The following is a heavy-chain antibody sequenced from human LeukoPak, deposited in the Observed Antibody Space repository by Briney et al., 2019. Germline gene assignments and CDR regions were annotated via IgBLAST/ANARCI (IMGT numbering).Heavy chain of an antibody. Sequence: GGSLRLSCAASGFTVGSNYMSWVRQAPGKGLEWVSVIYSGGSTYYADSVKGRFTISRDNSKNTLYLQMNSLRAEDTAVYYCERQGDGYNNFDYWGQGTLVTVSS. D-gene: IGHD5-24*01. CDR1: GFTVGSNY. CDR2: IYSGGST. CDR3: ERQGDGYNNFDY. J-gene: IGHJ4*02. V-gene: IGHV3-66*04.